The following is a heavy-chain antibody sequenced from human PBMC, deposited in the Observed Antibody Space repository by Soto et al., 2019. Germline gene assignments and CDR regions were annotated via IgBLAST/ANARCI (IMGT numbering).Heavy chain of an antibody. Sequence: GGSLRLSCAASGFTFSSYSMNWVRQAPGKGLEWVSSISSSSSYIYYADSVKGRFTISRDNAKNSLYLQKNSLRAEDTAVYYCARDLGGYCSSTSCPFDYWGQGTLVTVSS. D-gene: IGHD2-2*01. CDR3: ARDLGGYCSSTSCPFDY. CDR2: ISSSSSYI. CDR1: GFTFSSYS. J-gene: IGHJ4*02. V-gene: IGHV3-21*01.